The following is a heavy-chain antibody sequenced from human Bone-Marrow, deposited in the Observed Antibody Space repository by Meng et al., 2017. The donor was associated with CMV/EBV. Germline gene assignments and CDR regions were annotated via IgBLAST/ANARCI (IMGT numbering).Heavy chain of an antibody. J-gene: IGHJ6*02. D-gene: IGHD3-3*01. CDR2: INPSGGST. CDR1: GYTFTSYY. CDR3: ARDRGRQLTIRSDYYYYGGAV. Sequence: ASVKVSCKASGYTFTSYYMHWVRQAPGQGLEWMGIINPSGGSTSYAQKFQGRVTMTRDTSTSTVYMELSSLRSEDTAVYYCARDRGRQLTIRSDYYYYGGAVWGQRDTVHVYS. V-gene: IGHV1-46*01.